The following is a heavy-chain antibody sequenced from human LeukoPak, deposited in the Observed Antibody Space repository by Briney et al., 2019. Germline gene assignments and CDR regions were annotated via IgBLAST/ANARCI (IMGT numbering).Heavy chain of an antibody. D-gene: IGHD4-23*01. CDR2: ISAYNGNT. V-gene: IGHV1-18*01. J-gene: IGHJ4*02. CDR1: GYTFTSYG. CDR3: ARDMGGSGGAFFDY. Sequence: GESLKVSCKASGYTFTSYGISWVRQAPGQGLEWMGWISAYNGNTNYAQKLQGRVTMTTDTSTSTAYMELRSLRSDDTAVYYCARDMGGSGGAFFDYWGQGTLVTVSS.